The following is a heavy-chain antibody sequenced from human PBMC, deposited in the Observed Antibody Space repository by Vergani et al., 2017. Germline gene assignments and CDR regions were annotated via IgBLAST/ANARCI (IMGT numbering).Heavy chain of an antibody. J-gene: IGHJ6*02. CDR3: AGAERNGYSSSWTV. Sequence: QVQLVQSGAEVKKPGASVKVSCKASGYTFTSYAMHWVRQAPGKRLEWMGWINAGNGNTKYSQKFQGRVTITSDTSASTAYMELSSLRSEDTAVYYCAGAERNGYSSSWTVWGQGTTVTVSS. D-gene: IGHD6-13*01. CDR1: GYTFTSYA. V-gene: IGHV1-3*01. CDR2: INAGNGNT.